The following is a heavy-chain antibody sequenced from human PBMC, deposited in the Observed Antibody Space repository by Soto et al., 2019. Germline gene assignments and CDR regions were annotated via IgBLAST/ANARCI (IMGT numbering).Heavy chain of an antibody. CDR2: ISAHNGNT. D-gene: IGHD1-1*01. Sequence: QLHLVQSGAEVKKPEASVKVSCKGSGYDFTTYGITWVRQAPGQGLEWMAWISAHNGNTDYAQKLQGRVTVTRDTSTSTAYMELRSLRSDDTAMYYCARGRYGDYWGQGALVTVSS. V-gene: IGHV1-18*01. J-gene: IGHJ4*02. CDR3: ARGRYGDY. CDR1: GYDFTTYG.